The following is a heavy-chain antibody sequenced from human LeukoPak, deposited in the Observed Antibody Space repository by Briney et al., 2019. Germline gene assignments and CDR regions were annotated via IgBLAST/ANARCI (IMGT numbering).Heavy chain of an antibody. CDR2: INPNSGGT. J-gene: IGHJ5*02. D-gene: IGHD3-22*01. CDR1: GYTSTGYY. Sequence: ASVTVSCKPSGYTSTGYYMHWVRHAPGQRLEWMGWINPNSGGTNYTQKFQGRATMTRDTPISTAYMELSRLRSDDTAVYYCARPYDSSGYQDENWFDPWGQGTLVTVSS. CDR3: ARPYDSSGYQDENWFDP. V-gene: IGHV1-2*02.